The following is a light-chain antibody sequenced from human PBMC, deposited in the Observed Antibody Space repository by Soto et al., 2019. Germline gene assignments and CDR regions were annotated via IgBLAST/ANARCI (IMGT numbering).Light chain of an antibody. J-gene: IGKJ1*01. V-gene: IGKV3-20*01. Sequence: EIVLTQSPGTLSLSPGERATLSCRASQSVSSSYLAWYQQKPGQAPRLLIYGASSRATGIPDRVSGSGSGTDFTLTISRLEPEDFAVYYCQQQQTFGQGTKVEIK. CDR3: QQQQT. CDR1: QSVSSSY. CDR2: GAS.